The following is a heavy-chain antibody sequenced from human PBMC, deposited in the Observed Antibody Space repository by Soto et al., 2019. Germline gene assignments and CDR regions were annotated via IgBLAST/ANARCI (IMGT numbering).Heavy chain of an antibody. D-gene: IGHD2-15*01. J-gene: IGHJ6*02. Sequence: EVHLVESGGGLVKPGGSLRLSCAVSGFTFSSCTMTWVRQAPGKGLEWVSSISPSTSHIYYADSVKGRFTISRDNAKNSPFLQMNSLRAEDTAVYYCSGCSGGACHQNYGMDVWGQGTTVTVSS. CDR3: SGCSGGACHQNYGMDV. CDR2: ISPSTSHI. V-gene: IGHV3-21*01. CDR1: GFTFSSCT.